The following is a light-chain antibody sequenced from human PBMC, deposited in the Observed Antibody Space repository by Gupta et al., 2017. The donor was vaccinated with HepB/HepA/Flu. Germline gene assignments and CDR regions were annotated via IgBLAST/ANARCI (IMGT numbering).Light chain of an antibody. CDR2: DAS. CDR3: QQRSNWPWT. V-gene: IGKV3-11*01. Sequence: EIVLTQSPATLSLSPGERATLSCRASQSVSSYLAWYQQKPGQAPRLLIYDASNRATGIPTRFSGSGSRADFTLTISSLEPEDFAVYCCQQRSNWPWTFGQGTKVEIK. J-gene: IGKJ1*01. CDR1: QSVSSY.